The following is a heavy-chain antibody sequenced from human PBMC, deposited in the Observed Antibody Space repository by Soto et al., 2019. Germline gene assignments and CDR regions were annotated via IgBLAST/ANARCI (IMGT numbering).Heavy chain of an antibody. J-gene: IGHJ6*02. CDR1: GYSFNTFW. CDR3: ARQGGYYYYGMDV. CDR2: IDPGDSNT. V-gene: IGHV5-10-1*01. D-gene: IGHD2-15*01. Sequence: GESLKISCKTSGYSFNTFWISWVRQVPGKGLEWMGRIDPGDSNTNYSPSLQGHVTLSVDKSIGTAYLQWSSLKASDTGIYYCARQGGYYYYGMDVWGQGTAVTVPS.